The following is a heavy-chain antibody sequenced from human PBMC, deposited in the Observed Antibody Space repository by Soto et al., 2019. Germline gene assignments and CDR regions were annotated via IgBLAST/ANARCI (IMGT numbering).Heavy chain of an antibody. CDR3: ARGTVTTRMVASGLFDY. CDR1: GGTFSSYT. CDR2: IIPILGIA. Sequence: VQLVQSGAEVKKPGSSVKVSCKASGGTFSSYTISWVRQAPGQGLEWMGRIIPILGIANYAQKFQGRVTITADKSTSTAYMELSSLRSEDTAVYYCARGTVTTRMVASGLFDYWGQGTLVTVSS. V-gene: IGHV1-69*02. J-gene: IGHJ4*02. D-gene: IGHD4-17*01.